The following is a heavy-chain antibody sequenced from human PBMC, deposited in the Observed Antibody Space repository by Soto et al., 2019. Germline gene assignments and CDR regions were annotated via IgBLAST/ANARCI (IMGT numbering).Heavy chain of an antibody. CDR2: ISAYNGNT. Sequence: ASVKVSCKASGYTFTSYGISWVRQAPGQGLEWMGWISAYNGNTNYAQKLQGRVTMTTDTSTSTAYMELRSLRSDDTAVYYCAGGTYYYDSSGPYYFDYWGQGTLVTVSS. J-gene: IGHJ4*02. V-gene: IGHV1-18*01. CDR1: GYTFTSYG. D-gene: IGHD3-22*01. CDR3: AGGTYYYDSSGPYYFDY.